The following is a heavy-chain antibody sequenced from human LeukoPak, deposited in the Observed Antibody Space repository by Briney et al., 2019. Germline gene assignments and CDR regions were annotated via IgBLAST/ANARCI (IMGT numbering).Heavy chain of an antibody. CDR1: GGTFSSYA. J-gene: IGHJ4*02. CDR2: INPIFGMA. Sequence: SVKASCKASGGTFSSYAISWVRPAPGQGLEWMGRINPIFGMANYAQKFQGRVTITADKTTSTAYMELSSLRSEDTAVYYCARDTVEMATPSRLACGDYWGQGTLVTVSS. D-gene: IGHD5-24*01. V-gene: IGHV1-69*04. CDR3: ARDTVEMATPSRLACGDY.